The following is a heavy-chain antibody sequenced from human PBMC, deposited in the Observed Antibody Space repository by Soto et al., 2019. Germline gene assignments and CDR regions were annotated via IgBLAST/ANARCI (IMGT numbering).Heavy chain of an antibody. CDR3: AKASPTYRHQDSSSWYLDAFDI. J-gene: IGHJ3*02. CDR2: FDPEDGEK. V-gene: IGHV1-24*01. Sequence: ASVKVSCKVSGYTLTELSMHWVRQAPGKGLEWMGGFDPEDGEKIYAQKFQGRVTMTENTSTDTAFMELSSLRSEDTAVYYGAKASPTYRHQDSSSWYLDAFDIWGQGTMVTVSS. D-gene: IGHD6-13*01. CDR1: GYTLTELS.